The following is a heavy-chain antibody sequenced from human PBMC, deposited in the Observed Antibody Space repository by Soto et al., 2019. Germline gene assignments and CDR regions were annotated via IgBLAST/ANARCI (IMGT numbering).Heavy chain of an antibody. CDR2: ITPSSGST. D-gene: IGHD4-17*01. Sequence: QVQLVQSGAEVKNPGASVKISCKASGYTFTTYYMHWLRQARGQGLEWMGIITPSSGSTRYEQKFQDRVTITRDTSTSTVYMELGSLRSEDKAVYYCARAVSTTTAPIDYWGQGTLVTVSS. CDR3: ARAVSTTTAPIDY. J-gene: IGHJ4*02. V-gene: IGHV1-46*01. CDR1: GYTFTTYY.